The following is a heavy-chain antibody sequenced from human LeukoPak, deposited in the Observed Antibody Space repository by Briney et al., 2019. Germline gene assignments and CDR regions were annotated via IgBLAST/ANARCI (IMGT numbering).Heavy chain of an antibody. Sequence: GGSLRLSCEASGFTFSDYYMSWIRQAPGKGLEWVSYISSSGSSIYYADSVKGRFTISRDNAKNSLYLQMNSLRAEDTAVYYCARVPSEVVYNWFDPWGQGTLVTVSS. V-gene: IGHV3-11*01. CDR2: ISSSGSSI. CDR1: GFTFSDYY. CDR3: ARVPSEVVYNWFDP. D-gene: IGHD3-22*01. J-gene: IGHJ5*02.